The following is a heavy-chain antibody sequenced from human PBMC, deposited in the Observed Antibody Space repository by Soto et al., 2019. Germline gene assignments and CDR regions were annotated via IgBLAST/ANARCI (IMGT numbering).Heavy chain of an antibody. Sequence: ASVKVSCKVSGYTLTELSMHWVRQAPGKGLEWMGGFDPEDGETIYAQKFQGRVTMTEDTSTDTAYIELSSLRSEDTAVYYCATDPVRGWYRGAFDIWGQGTMVTVSS. CDR2: FDPEDGET. V-gene: IGHV1-24*01. D-gene: IGHD6-19*01. J-gene: IGHJ3*02. CDR1: GYTLTELS. CDR3: ATDPVRGWYRGAFDI.